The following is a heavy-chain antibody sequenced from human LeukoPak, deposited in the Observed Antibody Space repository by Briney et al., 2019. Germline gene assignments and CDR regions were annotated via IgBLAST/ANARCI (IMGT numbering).Heavy chain of an antibody. CDR3: AREPSITIFGVVYVDY. Sequence: PGGSLRLSCAASGFTFSSYGMNWVRQAPGQGLEWVSSISSSSSYIYYADSVKGRFTISRDNAKNSLYLQMNSLRAEDTAVYYCAREPSITIFGVVYVDYWGQGTLVTVSS. J-gene: IGHJ4*02. V-gene: IGHV3-21*01. CDR2: ISSSSSYI. D-gene: IGHD3-3*01. CDR1: GFTFSSYG.